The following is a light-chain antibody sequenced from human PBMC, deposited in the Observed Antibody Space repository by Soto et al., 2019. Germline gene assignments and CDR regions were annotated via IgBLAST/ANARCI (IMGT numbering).Light chain of an antibody. V-gene: IGLV2-14*01. CDR2: DVS. CDR3: SSYTTSSTYV. Sequence: QSVLTQPASVSGSPGQSLTLSCTRTISAVGGYDYVSWYQKHPGKAPKLMIYDVSNRPSGVSNRFPGSKSGNPASLTISGLQADDEADYSCSSYTTSSTYVFGTGTKVTVL. J-gene: IGLJ1*01. CDR1: ISAVGGYDY.